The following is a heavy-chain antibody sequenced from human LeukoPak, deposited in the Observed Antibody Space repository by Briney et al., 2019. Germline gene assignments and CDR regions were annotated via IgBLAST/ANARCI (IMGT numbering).Heavy chain of an antibody. Sequence: GESLQISCAGSGSHIINYWIGWVRQMPGKGLEWMGIIYPGDSDTRYSPSFEGQVTISADKSSSTAYLQWSSLKASDTAMYYCARVRNTQAARYYFDDWGQGTLVTVSS. CDR2: IYPGDSDT. CDR3: ARVRNTQAARYYFDD. CDR1: GSHIINYW. J-gene: IGHJ4*02. D-gene: IGHD3-9*01. V-gene: IGHV5-51*01.